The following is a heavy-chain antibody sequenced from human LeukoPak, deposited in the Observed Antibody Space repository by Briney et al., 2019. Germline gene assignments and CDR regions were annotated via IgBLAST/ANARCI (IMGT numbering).Heavy chain of an antibody. V-gene: IGHV3-53*01. CDR3: AIISEILTGRGMDV. D-gene: IGHD3-9*01. J-gene: IGHJ6*02. Sequence: GGSLRLSCAASGFTVSSNYMSWVRQAPGKGLEWVSVIYSGGSTYYADSVKGRFTLSRDNSQNTLYLQMNRLRAEDTAVYYCAIISEILTGRGMDVWGQGTTATVSS. CDR1: GFTVSSNY. CDR2: IYSGGST.